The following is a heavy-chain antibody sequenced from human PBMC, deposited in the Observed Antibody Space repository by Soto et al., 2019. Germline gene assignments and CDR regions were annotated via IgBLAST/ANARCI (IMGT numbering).Heavy chain of an antibody. CDR2: IGYDGSNK. V-gene: IGHV3-33*01. CDR1: GFTFSSYG. CDR3: ARAVGASTCY. D-gene: IGHD4-17*01. Sequence: GSLRLSCAASGFTFSSYGMHWVRQAPGKGLEWVAVIGYDGSNKYYADSVKGRFTISRDNSKNTLYLQMSCLIAEYTAVYYCARAVGASTCYWGQGTVVTVSS. J-gene: IGHJ4*02.